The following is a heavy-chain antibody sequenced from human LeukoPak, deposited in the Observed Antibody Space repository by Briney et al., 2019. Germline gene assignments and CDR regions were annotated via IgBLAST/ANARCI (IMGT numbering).Heavy chain of an antibody. V-gene: IGHV1-69*05. Sequence: SVKVSCKASGGTFSSYAISWVRQAPGQGLEWMGGIIPIFGTANYAQKFQGRVTITTDESTSTAYMELSSLRSEDTAVYYCARSFYDYTRYYYYYVDVWGKGTTVTVSS. CDR1: GGTFSSYA. J-gene: IGHJ6*03. CDR3: ARSFYDYTRYYYYYVDV. CDR2: IIPIFGTA. D-gene: IGHD4-11*01.